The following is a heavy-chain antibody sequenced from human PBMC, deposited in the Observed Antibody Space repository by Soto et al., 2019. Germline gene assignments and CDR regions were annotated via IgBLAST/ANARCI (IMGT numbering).Heavy chain of an antibody. J-gene: IGHJ6*04. CDR2: ISSSSSTI. D-gene: IGHD3-9*01. Sequence: GGSLRLSCAASGFTFSSYSMNWVRQAPGKGLEWVSYISSSSSTIYYADSVKGRFTISRDNAKNSLYLQMNSLRDEDTAVYYCARVRPSLYDILIGFWGCGMDVGGKGTRVTVS. CDR3: ARVRPSLYDILIGFWGCGMDV. V-gene: IGHV3-48*02. CDR1: GFTFSSYS.